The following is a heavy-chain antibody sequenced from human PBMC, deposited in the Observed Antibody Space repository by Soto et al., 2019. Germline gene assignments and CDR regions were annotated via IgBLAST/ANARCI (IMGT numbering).Heavy chain of an antibody. CDR1: GGSISSGGYY. CDR2: IYYSGST. CDR3: ARDKRVTTIPGYHYGMDV. V-gene: IGHV4-31*03. D-gene: IGHD2-21*02. J-gene: IGHJ6*02. Sequence: PSETLSLTCTVSGGSISSGGYYWSWIRQHPGKGLEWIGYIYYSGSTQYNPSLKSRVTISVDTSKKQFSLKLSSVTAADTAVYYCARDKRVTTIPGYHYGMDVWGQGTTVTVSS.